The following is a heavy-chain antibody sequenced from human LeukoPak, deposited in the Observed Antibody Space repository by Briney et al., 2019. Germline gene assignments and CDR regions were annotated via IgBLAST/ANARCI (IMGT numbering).Heavy chain of an antibody. CDR2: IYYSGGT. J-gene: IGHJ4*02. D-gene: IGHD2-15*01. V-gene: IGHV4-59*01. CDR1: GGSISSYY. Sequence: SETLSLTCPVSGGSISSYYWSWIRQPPGKGLEWIGYIYYSGGTNYNPSLKSRVTISVDTSKNQFSLKLSSVTAADTAVYYCARSGECSGGSCIRDFDYWGQGTLVTVSS. CDR3: ARSGECSGGSCIRDFDY.